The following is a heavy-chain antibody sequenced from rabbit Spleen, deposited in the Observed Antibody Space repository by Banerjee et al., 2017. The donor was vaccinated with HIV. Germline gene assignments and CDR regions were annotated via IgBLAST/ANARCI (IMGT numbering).Heavy chain of an antibody. CDR3: ARDSSSSFSSYGMDL. CDR2: IDAGSSGFT. Sequence: QEQLEESGGGLVKPGASLTLTCTASGVSFSSSSYMCWVRQAPGKGLEWIACIDAGSSGFTYFASWAKGRFTCSKTSSTTATLQMTRLTVADTATYFCARDSSSSFSSYGMDLWGPGTLVTVS. CDR1: GVSFSSSSY. J-gene: IGHJ6*01. V-gene: IGHV1S45*01. D-gene: IGHD1-1*01.